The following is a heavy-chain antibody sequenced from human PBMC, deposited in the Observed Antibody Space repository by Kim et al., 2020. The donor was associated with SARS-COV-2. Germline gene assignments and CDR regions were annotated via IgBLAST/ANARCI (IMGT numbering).Heavy chain of an antibody. J-gene: IGHJ4*02. Sequence: GGSLRLSCAASGFTFNDAWMSWARQAPGKGLEWVGRIKREIDDETPDYAAPVKGRFTITRDDSKNTLYLQMNGLKSEDTAVYYCTTVGGHHSSCLEFWGQGALVTVSS. CDR3: TTVGGHHSSCLEF. V-gene: IGHV3-15*01. CDR1: GFTFNDAW. CDR2: IKREIDDETP. D-gene: IGHD6-13*01.